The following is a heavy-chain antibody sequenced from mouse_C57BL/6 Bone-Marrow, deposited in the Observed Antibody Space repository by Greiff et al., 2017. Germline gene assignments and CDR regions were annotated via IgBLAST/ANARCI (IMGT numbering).Heavy chain of an antibody. D-gene: IGHD1-1*01. V-gene: IGHV1-31*01. CDR1: GSSFTGYY. J-gene: IGHJ1*03. Sequence: EVQLQESGPELVKPGASVKISCKASGSSFTGYYMHWVKQSHGNILDWIGYIYPYNGVSSYNQKFKGTATLTVDKSSSTAYMELRRLTSEDSAVYYCERDYGSPHWYFDVWGTGTTVTVSS. CDR3: ERDYGSPHWYFDV. CDR2: IYPYNGVS.